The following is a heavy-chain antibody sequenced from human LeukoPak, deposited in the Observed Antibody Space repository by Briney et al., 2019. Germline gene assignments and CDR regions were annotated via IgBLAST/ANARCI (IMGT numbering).Heavy chain of an antibody. V-gene: IGHV3-23*01. CDR2: ISGSGGST. J-gene: IGHJ4*02. CDR3: AKGPAYYYDSSGPADY. CDR1: GFTFSSYA. Sequence: QPGGSLRLSCAASGFTFSSYAMSWVRQAPGKGLEWVSAISGSGGSTYYADSVKGRFTISRDNSKNTLYLQMNSLRAEDTAVYYCAKGPAYYYDSSGPADYWGQGTLVTVSS. D-gene: IGHD3-22*01.